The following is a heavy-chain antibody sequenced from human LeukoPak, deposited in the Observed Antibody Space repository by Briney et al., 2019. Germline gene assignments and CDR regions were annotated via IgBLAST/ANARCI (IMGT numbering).Heavy chain of an antibody. V-gene: IGHV4-31*03. Sequence: SQTLSLTCTVSGGSISSGGYYWSWIRQHPGKGLEWIGYIYYSGSTYYNPSLKSRVTISVDTSKNQFSLKLSSVTAADTAVYYCARLRSAMVRGVIISYYFDYWGQGTLVTVSS. J-gene: IGHJ4*02. CDR3: ARLRSAMVRGVIISYYFDY. CDR2: IYYSGST. CDR1: GGSISSGGYY. D-gene: IGHD3-10*01.